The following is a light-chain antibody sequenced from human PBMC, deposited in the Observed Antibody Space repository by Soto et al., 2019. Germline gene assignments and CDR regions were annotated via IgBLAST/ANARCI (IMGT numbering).Light chain of an antibody. CDR3: QSYDSTLSARYV. CDR1: SSNIGANYD. Sequence: QSVLTRPPSVSGAPGQRVTISCTGSSSNIGANYDVHWYQQRPGTAPKLLIFANSNRPSGVPDRFSGSKSGTSASLVITGLQAEDEGDYYCQSYDSTLSARYVFGTGTKVTVL. V-gene: IGLV1-40*01. CDR2: ANS. J-gene: IGLJ1*01.